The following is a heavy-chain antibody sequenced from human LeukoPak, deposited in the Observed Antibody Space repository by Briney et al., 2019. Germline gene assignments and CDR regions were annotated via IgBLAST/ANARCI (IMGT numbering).Heavy chain of an antibody. J-gene: IGHJ6*03. CDR2: ISSSSSTI. V-gene: IGHV3-48*01. CDR1: GFTFSSYS. Sequence: PGGSLRLSCAASGFTFSSYSMNWVRQAPGKRLEWVSYISSSSSTIYYADSEKGRFTISRDNAKNSLYLQMNSLRAEDTAVYYCARGLYYDFWRSNYMDVWAKGPRSPSP. CDR3: ARGLYYDFWRSNYMDV. D-gene: IGHD3-3*01.